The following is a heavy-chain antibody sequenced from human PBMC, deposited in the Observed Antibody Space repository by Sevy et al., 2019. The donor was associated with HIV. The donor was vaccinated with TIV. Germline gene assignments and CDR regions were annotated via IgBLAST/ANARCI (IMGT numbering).Heavy chain of an antibody. D-gene: IGHD4-17*01. CDR2: ISGSGGST. V-gene: IGHV3-23*01. Sequence: GGSLRLSCAASGFTFSSYAMSWVRQAPGKGLEWVSAISGSGGSTYYADSVKGRFTISRDNSKNTLYLQMNRLRAEDTAVYYCAKDPDYGDLYYFDYWGQGTLVTVSS. CDR3: AKDPDYGDLYYFDY. CDR1: GFTFSSYA. J-gene: IGHJ4*02.